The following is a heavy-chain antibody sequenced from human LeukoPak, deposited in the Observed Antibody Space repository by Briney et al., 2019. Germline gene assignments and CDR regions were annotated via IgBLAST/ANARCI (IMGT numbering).Heavy chain of an antibody. J-gene: IGHJ3*02. Sequence: GASVKVSRKASGYTFTSYDINWVRQATRQGLEWMGWMNPNSGNTGYAQKFQGRVTMTRNTSISTAYMELSSLRSEDTAVYYCARVPYDSSGYYLTQPDAFDIWGQGTMVTVSS. V-gene: IGHV1-8*01. D-gene: IGHD3-22*01. CDR2: MNPNSGNT. CDR1: GYTFTSYD. CDR3: ARVPYDSSGYYLTQPDAFDI.